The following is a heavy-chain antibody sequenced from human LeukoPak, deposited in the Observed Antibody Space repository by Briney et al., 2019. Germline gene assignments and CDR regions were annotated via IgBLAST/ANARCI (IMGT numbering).Heavy chain of an antibody. Sequence: GGSLRLSCSASGFTLRNNAVHWVRQAPGRGLXXXSAISANGGTTYYADSVRGRFTISRDNSKNILYLQMTSLRAEDTAVYYCVKDFRDGLGFFDYWGQGTLVTVSS. V-gene: IGHV3-64D*06. CDR3: VKDFRDGLGFFDY. D-gene: IGHD5-24*01. J-gene: IGHJ4*02. CDR2: ISANGGTT. CDR1: GFTLRNNA.